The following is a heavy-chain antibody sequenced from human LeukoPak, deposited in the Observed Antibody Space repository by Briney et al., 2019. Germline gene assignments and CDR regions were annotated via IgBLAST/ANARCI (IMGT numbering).Heavy chain of an antibody. J-gene: IGHJ4*02. Sequence: PSETLSLTCTVSGGSISSGDYYWSWIRQPPGKGLEWIGYIYYSGSTYYNPSLKSRVTISVDTSKNQFSLKLSPVTAADTAVYYCARDSPGWLGTDYWGQGTLVTVSS. V-gene: IGHV4-30-4*08. D-gene: IGHD3-22*01. CDR2: IYYSGST. CDR1: GGSISSGDYY. CDR3: ARDSPGWLGTDY.